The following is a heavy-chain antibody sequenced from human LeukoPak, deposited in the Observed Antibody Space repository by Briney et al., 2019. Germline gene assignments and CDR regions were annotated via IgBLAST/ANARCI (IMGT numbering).Heavy chain of an antibody. V-gene: IGHV1-69*05. J-gene: IGHJ5*02. CDR1: GGTFSGYA. CDR3: AVGLRRRWFDP. Sequence: GASVKVSCKASGGTFSGYAISWVRQAPGQGLEWMGGIIPIFGTANYAQKFQGRVTITTDESTSTAYMELSSLRSEDTAVYYCAVGLRRRWFDPWGQGTLVTVSS. D-gene: IGHD5-12*01. CDR2: IIPIFGTA.